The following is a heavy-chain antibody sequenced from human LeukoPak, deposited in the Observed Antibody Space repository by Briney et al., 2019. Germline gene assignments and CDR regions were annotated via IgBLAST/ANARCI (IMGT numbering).Heavy chain of an antibody. CDR3: ARVPMATIEQTFDP. V-gene: IGHV1-2*02. CDR2: INPNSGGT. D-gene: IGHD5-12*01. J-gene: IGHJ5*02. Sequence: GASVKVSCKASGYTFTGYYMHWVRQAPGQGLEWMGWINPNSGGTNYAQKFQGRVTMTRDTSISTAYMELSRLRSDDTAVYYCARVPMATIEQTFDPWGQGTLATVSS. CDR1: GYTFTGYY.